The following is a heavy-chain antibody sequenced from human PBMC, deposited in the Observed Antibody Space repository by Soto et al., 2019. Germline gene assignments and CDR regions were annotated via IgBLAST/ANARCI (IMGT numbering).Heavy chain of an antibody. Sequence: SETLSLTCTVSGGSISSSSYYWGWIRQPPGKGLEWIGSIYYSGSTYYNPSLKSRVTISVDTSKNQFSLKLSSVTAADTAVYYCARHVRGVITSDENWFDPWGQGTLVTVSS. CDR1: GGSISSSSYY. J-gene: IGHJ5*02. CDR3: ARHVRGVITSDENWFDP. D-gene: IGHD3-10*01. CDR2: IYYSGST. V-gene: IGHV4-39*01.